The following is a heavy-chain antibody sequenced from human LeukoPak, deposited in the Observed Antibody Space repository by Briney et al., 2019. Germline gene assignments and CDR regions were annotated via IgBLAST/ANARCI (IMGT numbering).Heavy chain of an antibody. D-gene: IGHD6-19*01. CDR3: ASQKEGYSSGRGPPGADYYMDV. CDR2: ISAYNANT. V-gene: IGHV1-18*01. Sequence: GASVKVSCKASGYTFTSYGISWVRQAPGQGLEWMGWISAYNANTNYAQKLQGRVTMTTDTSTSTAYMELRSLRSDDTAVYYCASQKEGYSSGRGPPGADYYMDVWGKGTTVTVSS. J-gene: IGHJ6*03. CDR1: GYTFTSYG.